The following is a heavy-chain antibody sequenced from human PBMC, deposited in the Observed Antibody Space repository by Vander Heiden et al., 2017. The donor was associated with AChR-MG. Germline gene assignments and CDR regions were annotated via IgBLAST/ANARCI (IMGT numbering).Heavy chain of an antibody. CDR1: EFAVSNNY. Sequence: EVQLVESGGGLIQPGGSLRLSCAASEFAVSNNYTSWVRQAPGKGLEWVSVIYSGGGTHYADSVKGRFTISRDNSKNTVYLQMNSLRAEDTAIYYCTTNDAFDIWGQGTLVTLSS. J-gene: IGHJ3*02. CDR3: TTNDAFDI. CDR2: IYSGGGT. V-gene: IGHV3-53*01.